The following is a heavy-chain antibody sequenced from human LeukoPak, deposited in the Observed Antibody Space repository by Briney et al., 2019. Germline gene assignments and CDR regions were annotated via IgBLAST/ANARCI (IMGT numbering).Heavy chain of an antibody. CDR3: ARGAYYDWRNFDY. J-gene: IGHJ4*02. V-gene: IGHV3-23*01. D-gene: IGHD3-22*01. CDR2: ISGSGGST. Sequence: GESLTLSCAASGFTFSSYAMSWVRQAPGKGLEWVSAISGSGGSTYYPAPVKGRITISRTNAKNTLHLQINSLGADRTADDFCARGAYYDWRNFDYWGQGTLVTVSS. CDR1: GFTFSSYA.